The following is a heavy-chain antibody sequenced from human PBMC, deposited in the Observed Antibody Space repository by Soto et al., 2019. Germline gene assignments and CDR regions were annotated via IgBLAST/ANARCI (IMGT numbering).Heavy chain of an antibody. J-gene: IGHJ6*02. V-gene: IGHV1-69*01. CDR3: ASDISDDFGSGYAYYYYGMDV. Sequence: QVQLVQSGAEVKKPGSSVKVSCKASGGTFSSYAISWVRQAPGQGLEWMGGIIPIFGTANYAQKFQGRVTITADETTSRAYMELSSLRSEDTAMYYCASDISDDFGSGYAYYYYGMDVWGQGTTVTVSS. CDR2: IIPIFGTA. D-gene: IGHD3-3*01. CDR1: GGTFSSYA.